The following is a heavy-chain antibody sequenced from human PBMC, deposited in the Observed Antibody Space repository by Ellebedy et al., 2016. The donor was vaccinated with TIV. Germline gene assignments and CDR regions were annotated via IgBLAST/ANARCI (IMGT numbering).Heavy chain of an antibody. J-gene: IGHJ4*02. CDR3: ASSSTSPLGH. Sequence: PGGSLRLSCAASGFPFAYYGMHWVRQAPGGGLEWVAFIGYDGSRKHYADSVRGRFAISKDNSKNTLYLQMNSLRSDDTAVYYCASSSTSPLGHWGQGTLVTVSS. V-gene: IGHV3-30*02. CDR1: GFPFAYYG. CDR2: IGYDGSRK. D-gene: IGHD2-2*01.